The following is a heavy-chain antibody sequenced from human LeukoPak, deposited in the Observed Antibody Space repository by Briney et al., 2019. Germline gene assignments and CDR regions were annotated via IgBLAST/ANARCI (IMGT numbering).Heavy chain of an antibody. CDR3: ARFQGGSYLGLSGFDY. V-gene: IGHV3-53*01. Sequence: GGSLRLSCAASGFTVSSNYMSWVRQAPGKGLEWVSVIYSGGSTYYADFVKGRFTISRDNSKNTLYLQMNSLRAEDTAVYYCARFQGGSYLGLSGFDYWGQGTLVTVSS. D-gene: IGHD1-26*01. CDR2: IYSGGST. J-gene: IGHJ4*02. CDR1: GFTVSSNY.